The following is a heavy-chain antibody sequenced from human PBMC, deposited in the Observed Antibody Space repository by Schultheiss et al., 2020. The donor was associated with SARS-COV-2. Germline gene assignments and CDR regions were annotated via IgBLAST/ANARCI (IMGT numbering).Heavy chain of an antibody. Sequence: GESLKISCKASGYSFTSYWIGWVRQMPGKGLEWMGIIYPGDSDTRYSPSFQGLVTISADKSISTAYLQWSSLKASDTAMYYCARVVVHSSGWVPFDYWGQGMLVTVSS. CDR2: IYPGDSDT. V-gene: IGHV5-51*01. CDR3: ARVVVHSSGWVPFDY. J-gene: IGHJ4*02. CDR1: GYSFTSYW. D-gene: IGHD6-19*01.